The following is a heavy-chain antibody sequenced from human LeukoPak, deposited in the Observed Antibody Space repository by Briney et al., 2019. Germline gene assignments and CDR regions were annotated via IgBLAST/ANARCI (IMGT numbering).Heavy chain of an antibody. CDR1: GGTFSSYA. D-gene: IGHD6-13*01. CDR2: IIPIFGTA. J-gene: IGHJ4*02. V-gene: IGHV1-69*05. Sequence: ASVKVSCKASGGTFSSYAISWVRQAPGQGLEWMGRIIPIFGTANYAQKFQGRVTITTDESTSTAYMELSSLRSGDTAVYYCAREGQQLVVYYFDYWGQGTLVTVSS. CDR3: AREGQQLVVYYFDY.